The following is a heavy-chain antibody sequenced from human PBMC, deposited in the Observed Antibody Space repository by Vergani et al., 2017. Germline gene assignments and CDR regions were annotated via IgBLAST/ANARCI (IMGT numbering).Heavy chain of an antibody. J-gene: IGHJ4*02. CDR1: GYSISSGYY. Sequence: QVQLQESGPGLVKPSETLSLPCAVSGYSISSGYYWGWFRQPPGKGLEWIGSIYHSGSTYYNPSLKSRVTISVDTSKNQFSLKRGSVTAAGTAVYYCARLRQWEPPIGYWGQGTLVTVSS. V-gene: IGHV4-38-2*01. CDR3: ARLRQWEPPIGY. D-gene: IGHD1-26*01. CDR2: IYHSGST.